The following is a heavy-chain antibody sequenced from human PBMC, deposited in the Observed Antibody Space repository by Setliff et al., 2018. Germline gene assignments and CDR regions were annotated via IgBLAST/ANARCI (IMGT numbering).Heavy chain of an antibody. Sequence: SETLSLTCTVSGGSISSSSYFWGWIRQPPGKGLEWIGSMSYTGSTYYNPSLKSRVTISGDTSKNQFSLKLTAVTAADTAIYYCARHRAVAGAYYFDFWGQGTLVTVSS. CDR1: GGSISSSSYF. J-gene: IGHJ4*02. V-gene: IGHV4-39*01. D-gene: IGHD6-19*01. CDR2: MSYTGST. CDR3: ARHRAVAGAYYFDF.